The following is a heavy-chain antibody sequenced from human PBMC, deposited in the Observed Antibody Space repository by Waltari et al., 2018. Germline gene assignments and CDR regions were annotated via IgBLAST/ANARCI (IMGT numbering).Heavy chain of an antibody. CDR3: ARVIRGSSDAFDI. CDR1: GFSFSPYG. J-gene: IGHJ3*02. CDR2: IWFDGSKK. V-gene: IGHV3-33*01. D-gene: IGHD6-6*01. Sequence: QVQLVESGGEVVQPGRSLRLSCAGSGFSFSPYGMHWVRQAPGKGLEWVALIWFDGSKKYYADSVKGRFTISRDNSKNTLYLQMSSLRVEDTALYYCARVIRGSSDAFDIWGQGTVVTVSS.